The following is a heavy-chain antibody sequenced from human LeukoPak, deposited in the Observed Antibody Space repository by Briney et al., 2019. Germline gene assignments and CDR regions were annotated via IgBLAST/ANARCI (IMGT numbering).Heavy chain of an antibody. CDR1: GGSVSSGSYY. D-gene: IGHD3-22*01. J-gene: IGHJ5*02. V-gene: IGHV4-61*01. CDR2: IYYSGST. Sequence: SETLSLTCTVSGGSVSSGSYYWSWIRQPPGKGLEWIGYIYYSGSTNYNPSLKSRVTISVDTSKNQFSLKLSSVTAADTAVYYCARGGWYYDSSGLNWFDPWGQGTLVTVSS. CDR3: ARGGWYYDSSGLNWFDP.